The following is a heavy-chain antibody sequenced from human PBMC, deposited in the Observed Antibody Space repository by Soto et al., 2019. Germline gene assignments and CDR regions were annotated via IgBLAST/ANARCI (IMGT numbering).Heavy chain of an antibody. CDR3: ARDPFGELKGSYYYGMDV. CDR1: GGSVSIYY. V-gene: IGHV4-4*07. Sequence: PSETLSLTCTVSGGSVSIYYWSWIRQPAGKGLEWIGRIYTSGSTNYNPSLKSRVTMSVDTSKNQFSLKLSSVTAADTAVYYCARDPFGELKGSYYYGMDVWGQGTTVTVSS. CDR2: IYTSGST. J-gene: IGHJ6*02. D-gene: IGHD3-10*01.